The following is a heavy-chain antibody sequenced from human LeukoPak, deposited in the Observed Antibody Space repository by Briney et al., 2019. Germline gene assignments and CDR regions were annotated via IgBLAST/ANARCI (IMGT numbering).Heavy chain of an antibody. CDR1: GYSISSGYY. V-gene: IGHV4-38-2*02. CDR2: IYHSGST. Sequence: SETLSLTCTVSGYSISSGYYWGWIRQPPGKGLEWIGSIYHSGSTYYNPSLKSRVTISVDTSKNQFSLKLSSVTAADTAVYYCAKSLFAAGTVFPFDYWGQGTLVTVSS. CDR3: AKSLFAAGTVFPFDY. J-gene: IGHJ4*02. D-gene: IGHD6-13*01.